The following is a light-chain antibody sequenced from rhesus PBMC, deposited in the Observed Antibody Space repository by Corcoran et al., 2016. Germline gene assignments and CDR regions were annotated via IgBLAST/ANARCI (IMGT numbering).Light chain of an antibody. CDR1: QRITNW. V-gene: IGKV1-22*01. CDR2: QAS. Sequence: DIQMTQSPSSLSASVGDTVTITCRASQRITNWLEWYQQKPGKAPKLLIYQASTLQTGVPSRFSGSGSGTDFALTISSLPPEDFATYYCLQFSSSPYSFGQGTKVEIK. J-gene: IGKJ2*01. CDR3: LQFSSSPYS.